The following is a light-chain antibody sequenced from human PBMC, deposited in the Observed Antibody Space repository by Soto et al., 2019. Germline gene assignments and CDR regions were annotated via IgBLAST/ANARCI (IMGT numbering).Light chain of an antibody. CDR1: SSDVGAYDY. CDR2: EIN. V-gene: IGLV2-8*01. CDR3: SSSAGSNNFPYV. Sequence: QSVLTQPPSASGSPGQSVTTSCTGTSSDVGAYDYVSWYQQHPGKAPKLMIYEINKRPSGVPDRFSGSKSGNTASLTVSGLQAEDEADYYCSSSAGSNNFPYVFGTGTKVTVL. J-gene: IGLJ1*01.